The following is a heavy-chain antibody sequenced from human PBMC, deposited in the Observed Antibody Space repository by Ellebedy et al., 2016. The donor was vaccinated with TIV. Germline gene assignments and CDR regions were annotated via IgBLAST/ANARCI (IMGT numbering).Heavy chain of an antibody. CDR3: VRGSRVEKWFDP. CDR2: IYYSGST. V-gene: IGHV4-59*12. CDR1: GGSISSYY. J-gene: IGHJ5*02. D-gene: IGHD2-15*01. Sequence: MPGGSLRLSCTVSGGSISSYYWSWLRQPPGKGLEWIGYIYYSGSTNYNPSLQSRVTISVDMSKKQFSLKLNSVTAADTARYYCVRGSRVEKWFDPWGQGTLVTVSS.